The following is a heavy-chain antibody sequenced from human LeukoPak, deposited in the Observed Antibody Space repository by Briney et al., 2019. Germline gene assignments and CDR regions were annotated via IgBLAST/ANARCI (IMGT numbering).Heavy chain of an antibody. J-gene: IGHJ3*02. V-gene: IGHV3-74*01. CDR2: IISDGITT. CDR1: GLTFHNTW. Sequence: QPGGSLRLSCAASGLTFHNTWMHWIRQAPGKGLVWVSRIISDGITTTYADSVKGRFTISRDNSKNTLYLQMNSLRAEDTAVYFCARKNTQDAFDIWGQGTMVTVSS. D-gene: IGHD2-15*01. CDR3: ARKNTQDAFDI.